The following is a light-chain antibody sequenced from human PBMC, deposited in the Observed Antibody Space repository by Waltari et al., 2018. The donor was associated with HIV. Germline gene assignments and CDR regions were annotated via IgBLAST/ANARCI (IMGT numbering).Light chain of an antibody. J-gene: IGKJ1*01. V-gene: IGKV1-39*01. CDR3: HQTYITPRT. CDR1: QIIANY. CDR2: AAA. Sequence: DIQMTQSPSSLSASVGDRVTITCRASQIIANYLNWYQHKPGKAPKVLIFAAATLQSGVPARFSGTGYGTDFSLTITSLQREDFATYYCHQTYITPRTFGQGTKVEIK.